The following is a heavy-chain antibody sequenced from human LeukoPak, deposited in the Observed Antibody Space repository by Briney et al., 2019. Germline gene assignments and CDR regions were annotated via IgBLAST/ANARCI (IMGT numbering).Heavy chain of an antibody. CDR1: GFTFSSYG. Sequence: GGSLRLSCAASGFTFSSYGMHWVRQAPGKGLEWVAVISYDGSNKYYADSVKGRFTISRDNSKNTLYLQMNSLRAEDTAVYYCAKEELIVVVPAAIDHSNWFDPWGQGTLVTVSS. V-gene: IGHV3-30*18. CDR2: ISYDGSNK. J-gene: IGHJ5*02. D-gene: IGHD2-2*01. CDR3: AKEELIVVVPAAIDHSNWFDP.